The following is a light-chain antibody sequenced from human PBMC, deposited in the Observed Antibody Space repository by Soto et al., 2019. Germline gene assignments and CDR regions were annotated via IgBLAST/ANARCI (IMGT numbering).Light chain of an antibody. Sequence: QSALTQPASVSGSPGQSITISCTGTSSDVGGYNYVSWYQLHPGKAPKLMIFEVSNRPSGVSNRFSGSKSGSTASLTISGLQAEDEADYYCSSYTTSNTWVFGGGTKVTVL. V-gene: IGLV2-14*01. CDR3: SSYTTSNTWV. J-gene: IGLJ3*02. CDR2: EVS. CDR1: SSDVGGYNY.